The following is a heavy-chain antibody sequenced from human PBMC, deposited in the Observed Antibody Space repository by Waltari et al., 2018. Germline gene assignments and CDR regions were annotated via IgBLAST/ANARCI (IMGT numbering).Heavy chain of an antibody. CDR2: ISRSSSAI. Sequence: EVQLVESGGGLVQPGGSLRLSCAASGFTSSSYSMNWVRQAPGKGLEWVSYISRSSSAIYYADSVKVLFTISRDNAKNSLYLQMNSLRDEDTAVYYCANPPHCSSTSCYGWYFDLWGRGTLVTVSS. CDR3: ANPPHCSSTSCYGWYFDL. D-gene: IGHD2-2*01. J-gene: IGHJ2*01. V-gene: IGHV3-48*02. CDR1: GFTSSSYS.